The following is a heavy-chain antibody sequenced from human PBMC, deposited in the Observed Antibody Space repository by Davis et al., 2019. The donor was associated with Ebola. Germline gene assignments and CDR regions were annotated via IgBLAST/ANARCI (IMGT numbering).Heavy chain of an antibody. CDR2: ITHTGST. CDR1: GGSFSGYS. CDR3: ARDSGYSYGLDY. Sequence: MPSETLSLTCAVYGGSFSGYSWYWIRQPPGKGLEWIGEITHTGSTKYNPSLKSRVTISVDTSKNQFSLKLSSVTAADTAVYYCARDSGYSYGLDYWGQGTLVTVSS. V-gene: IGHV4-34*01. D-gene: IGHD5-18*01. J-gene: IGHJ4*02.